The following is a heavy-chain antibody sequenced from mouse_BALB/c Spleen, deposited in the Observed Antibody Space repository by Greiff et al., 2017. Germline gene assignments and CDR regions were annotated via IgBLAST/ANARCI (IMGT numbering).Heavy chain of an antibody. CDR2: ISYDGSN. CDR1: GYSITSGYY. CDR3: ASSYGYAMDY. D-gene: IGHD1-1*02. J-gene: IGHJ4*01. Sequence: ESGPGLVKPSQSLSLTCSVTGYSITSGYYWNWIRQFPGNKLEWMGYISYDGSNNYNPSLKNRISITRDTSKNQFFLKLNSVTTEDTATYYCASSYGYAMDYWGQGTSVTGSS. V-gene: IGHV3-6*02.